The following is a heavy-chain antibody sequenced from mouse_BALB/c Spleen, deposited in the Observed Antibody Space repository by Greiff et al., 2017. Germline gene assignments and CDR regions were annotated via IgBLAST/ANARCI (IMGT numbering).Heavy chain of an antibody. D-gene: IGHD4-1*01. CDR1: GFNIKDTY. V-gene: IGHV14-3*02. J-gene: IGHJ2*01. Sequence: VQLQQSGAELVKPGASVKLSCTASGFNIKDTYMHWVKQRPEQGLEWIGRIDPANGNTKYDPKFPGKATITADTSSNTAYLQISSLTSEDTAVYYCARVEGNWDEFDYWGQGTTLTVSS. CDR2: IDPANGNT. CDR3: ARVEGNWDEFDY.